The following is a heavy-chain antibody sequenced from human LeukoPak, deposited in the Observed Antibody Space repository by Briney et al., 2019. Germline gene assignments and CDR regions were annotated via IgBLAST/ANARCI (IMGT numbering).Heavy chain of an antibody. CDR2: ISAYNGNT. V-gene: IGHV1-18*04. J-gene: IGHJ4*02. D-gene: IGHD3-10*01. CDR1: GYTFTSYG. CDR3: ARDLEQSAYYYGSGSFFDY. Sequence: GASVTVSCKASGYTFTSYGISWVRQAPGQGLEWMGWISAYNGNTNYAQKLQGRVTITTDTSTSTAYMELRSLRSDDTAVYYCARDLEQSAYYYGSGSFFDYWGQGTLVTVSS.